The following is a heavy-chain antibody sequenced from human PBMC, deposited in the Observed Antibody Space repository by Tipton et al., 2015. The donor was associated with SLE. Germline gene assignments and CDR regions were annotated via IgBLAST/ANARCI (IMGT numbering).Heavy chain of an antibody. CDR3: ARASWDSGYYFMDV. CDR1: GVSISSYNW. D-gene: IGHD6-25*01. V-gene: IGHV4-4*02. CDR2: VYHSGNT. Sequence: TLSLTCAVSGVSISSYNWWSWVRQSPGKGLEWIGEVYHSGNTNYNPSLRGRVTISVDKAKNQISLKLTSVSAADTAVYYCARASWDSGYYFMDVWGQGTTVTVSS. J-gene: IGHJ6*02.